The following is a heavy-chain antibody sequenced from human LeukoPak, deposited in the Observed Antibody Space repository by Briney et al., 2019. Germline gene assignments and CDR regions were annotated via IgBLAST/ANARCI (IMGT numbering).Heavy chain of an antibody. J-gene: IGHJ4*02. CDR3: ARDRQWLVMGVLDY. Sequence: SGGSLRLSCAASGFTFDDHGMSRVRQAPGKGLEWVSGINWNGGSTGYADSVKGRFTISRDNAKNSLYLQMNSLRVEDTALYYCARDRQWLVMGVLDYWGQGTLVTVSS. V-gene: IGHV3-20*04. CDR2: INWNGGST. D-gene: IGHD6-19*01. CDR1: GFTFDDHG.